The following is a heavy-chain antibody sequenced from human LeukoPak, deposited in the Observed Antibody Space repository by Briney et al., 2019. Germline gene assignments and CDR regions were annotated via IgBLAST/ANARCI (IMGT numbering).Heavy chain of an antibody. J-gene: IGHJ5*02. D-gene: IGHD6-13*01. V-gene: IGHV1-2*02. CDR3: ARDMWQQFDWFDP. CDR1: GYTFTAYY. CDR2: INPNTGDT. Sequence: ASVKVSCKASGYTFTAYYMHWVRQAPGQGLEWMGWINPNTGDTNSAERFQGRVIMTRDSSISTAYLELSRLTSDDTAVYYCARDMWQQFDWFDPWGQGTLVTVSS.